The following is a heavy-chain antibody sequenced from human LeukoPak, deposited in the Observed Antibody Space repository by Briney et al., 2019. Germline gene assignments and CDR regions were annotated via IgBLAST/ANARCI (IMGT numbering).Heavy chain of an antibody. CDR2: IYPGDSDT. CDR3: AASHVPYNWFDP. V-gene: IGHV5-51*01. J-gene: IGHJ5*02. CDR1: GYSFTTYW. Sequence: GESLKISCKASGYSFTTYWLGWVRQMPGKGLEWMGIIYPGDSDTRYSPSFQGQVTISADKSISTAYLQWSSLKASDTAMYYCAASHVPYNWFDPWGQGTLVTVSS.